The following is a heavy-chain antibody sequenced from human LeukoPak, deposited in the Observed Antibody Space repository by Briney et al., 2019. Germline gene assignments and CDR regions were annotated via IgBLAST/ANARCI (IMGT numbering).Heavy chain of an antibody. V-gene: IGHV1-69*04. J-gene: IGHJ4*02. CDR2: IIPILGIA. Sequence: SVKVSCKASGGTFSSYAISWVRQAPGQGLEWMGRIIPILGIANYAQKFQGRVTITADKSTSTAYMELSSLRSEDTAVYYCARPQGYSSSWYPLDYWGQGTLVTVSS. CDR3: ARPQGYSSSWYPLDY. CDR1: GGTFSSYA. D-gene: IGHD6-13*01.